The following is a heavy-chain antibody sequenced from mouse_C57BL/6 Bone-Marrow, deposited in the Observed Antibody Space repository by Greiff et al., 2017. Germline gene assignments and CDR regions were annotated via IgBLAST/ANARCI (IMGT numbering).Heavy chain of an antibody. V-gene: IGHV1-59*01. CDR2: IDPSDSYT. Sequence: QVKLQQPGAELVRPGTSVKLSCKASGYTFTSYWMHWVKQRPGQGLAWIGVIDPSDSYTNYNQKFKGKATLTVDTSSSTAYMQLSSLTSEDSAVYYCARLWSYYAMDYWGQGTSVTVSS. CDR1: GYTFTSYW. CDR3: ARLWSYYAMDY. J-gene: IGHJ4*01.